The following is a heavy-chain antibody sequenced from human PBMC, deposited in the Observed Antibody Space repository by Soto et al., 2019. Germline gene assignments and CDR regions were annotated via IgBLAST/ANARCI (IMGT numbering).Heavy chain of an antibody. J-gene: IGHJ4*02. CDR1: GFTFSSYA. V-gene: IGHV3-23*01. Sequence: EVQLLESGGGLVQPGGSLRLSCAASGFTFSSYAMSWVRQAPGKGLEWVSAISGSGGSTYYADSVKGLFTISRDNSKNTLYLQMNSLRAEDTAVYYCAKDHRSGYSYGYRFDYWGQGTLVTVSS. D-gene: IGHD5-18*01. CDR2: ISGSGGST. CDR3: AKDHRSGYSYGYRFDY.